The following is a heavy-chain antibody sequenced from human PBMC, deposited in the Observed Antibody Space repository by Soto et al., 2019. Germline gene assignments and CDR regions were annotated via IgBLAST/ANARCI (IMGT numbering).Heavy chain of an antibody. CDR3: ARDHAPQLDAMGYYYYGMDV. J-gene: IGHJ6*02. CDR2: IIPIFGTA. Sequence: GASVKVSCKASGGTFSSYAISWVRQAPGQGLEWMGGIIPIFGTANYAQKFQGRVTITADKSTSTAYMELSSLRSEDTAVYYCARDHAPQLDAMGYYYYGMDVWGQGTTVTV. CDR1: GGTFSSYA. V-gene: IGHV1-69*06. D-gene: IGHD6-6*01.